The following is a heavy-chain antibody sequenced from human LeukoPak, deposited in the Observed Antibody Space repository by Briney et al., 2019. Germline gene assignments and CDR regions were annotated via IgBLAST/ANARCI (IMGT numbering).Heavy chain of an antibody. CDR3: ARGRYCTNGICYNSDY. D-gene: IGHD2-8*01. V-gene: IGHV3-23*01. Sequence: GRCLRLSCAASGFTFSSYAMSWVRRAPGKGLEWVSGISASGGSTYHADSVKGRFTISRDNSNDTLYLQMNSLKAEDTAVYYCARGRYCTNGICYNSDYWGQGTLVTVSS. J-gene: IGHJ4*02. CDR1: GFTFSSYA. CDR2: ISASGGST.